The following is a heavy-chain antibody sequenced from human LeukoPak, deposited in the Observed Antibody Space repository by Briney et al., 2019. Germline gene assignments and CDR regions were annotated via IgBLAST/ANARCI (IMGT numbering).Heavy chain of an antibody. J-gene: IGHJ4*02. D-gene: IGHD2/OR15-2a*01. V-gene: IGHV3-33*01. Sequence: GGSLRLSCAASGFTFSSYGMHWVRQAPGKGLEWVALIWYDGSNKYYADSVKGRFTISRDNSKNTLYLQMSSLRAEDTAVYYCAREGPRGNSQFDYWGQGTLVTVSS. CDR1: GFTFSSYG. CDR2: IWYDGSNK. CDR3: AREGPRGNSQFDY.